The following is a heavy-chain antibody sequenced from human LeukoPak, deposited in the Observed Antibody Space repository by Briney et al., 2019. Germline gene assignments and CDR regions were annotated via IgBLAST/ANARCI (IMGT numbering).Heavy chain of an antibody. V-gene: IGHV3-21*01. J-gene: IGHJ4*02. D-gene: IGHD4-17*01. CDR2: ISSSSSYI. CDR3: ARRDHGDYGEEY. CDR1: GFTFSSYS. Sequence: GGSLRLSCAASGFTFSSYSMNWGRQAPGKGLGLVSSISSSSSYIYYADSVKGRFTISRDNAKNSLYLQMNSLRAEDTAVYYCARRDHGDYGEEYWGQGTLVTVSS.